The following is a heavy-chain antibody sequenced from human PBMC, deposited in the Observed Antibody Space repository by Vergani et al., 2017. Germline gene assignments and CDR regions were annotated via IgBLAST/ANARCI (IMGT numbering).Heavy chain of an antibody. V-gene: IGHV4-39*01. CDR1: GGSISSSSYY. J-gene: IGHJ4*02. CDR3: ASGDRDYGAPFDY. CDR2: IYYSGST. Sequence: QLQLQESGPGLVKPSETLSLTCTVSGGSISSSSYYWGWIRQPPGKGLEWIGSIYYSGSTYYNPSLKSRVTISVDTSKNQFSLKLSSVTAADTAVYYCASGDRDYGAPFDYWGQGTLVTVSS. D-gene: IGHD4-17*01.